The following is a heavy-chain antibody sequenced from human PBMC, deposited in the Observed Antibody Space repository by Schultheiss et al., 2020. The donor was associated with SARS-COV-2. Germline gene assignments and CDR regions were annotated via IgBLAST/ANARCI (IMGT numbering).Heavy chain of an antibody. Sequence: SVKVSCKASGGTFSSYGISWVRQAPGQGLEWMGGIIPIFGTANYAQKFQGRVTITADESTSTAYMELSSLRSEDTAVYYCAREASERYSSSWFDYWGQGTLVTVSS. V-gene: IGHV1-69*13. CDR3: AREASERYSSSWFDY. CDR2: IIPIFGTA. J-gene: IGHJ4*02. CDR1: GGTFSSYG. D-gene: IGHD6-13*01.